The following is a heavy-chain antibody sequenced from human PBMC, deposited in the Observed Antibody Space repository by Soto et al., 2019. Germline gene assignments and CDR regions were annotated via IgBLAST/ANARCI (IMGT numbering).Heavy chain of an antibody. Sequence: QVQLVESGGGVVQPGRSLRLSCAASGFTFSSYGMHWVRQAPGEGLEWVAVIWYDGSNKYYADSVKGRFTISRDNSKNTLYLQMNSLRAEDTAVYYCARDQMITFGGANWFDPWGQGTLVTVSS. CDR2: IWYDGSNK. CDR3: ARDQMITFGGANWFDP. J-gene: IGHJ5*02. V-gene: IGHV3-33*01. D-gene: IGHD3-16*01. CDR1: GFTFSSYG.